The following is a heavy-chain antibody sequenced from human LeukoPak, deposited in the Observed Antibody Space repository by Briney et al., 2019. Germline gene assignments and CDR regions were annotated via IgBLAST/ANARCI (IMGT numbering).Heavy chain of an antibody. V-gene: IGHV4-34*01. CDR2: INHSGST. Sequence: PSETLPLTCTVSGGSTSSYYWSWIRQPPGKGLEWIGEINHSGSTNYNPSLKSRVTISVDTSKNQFSLKLSFVTAADTAVYYCARILRAAKDYWGQGTLVTVSS. CDR1: GGSTSSYY. D-gene: IGHD2-15*01. J-gene: IGHJ4*02. CDR3: ARILRAAKDY.